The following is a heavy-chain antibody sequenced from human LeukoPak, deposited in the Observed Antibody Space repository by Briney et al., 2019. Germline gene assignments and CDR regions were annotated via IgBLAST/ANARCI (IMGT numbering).Heavy chain of an antibody. CDR2: ISGGGSST. J-gene: IGHJ4*02. Sequence: GGSLRLSCAASGFTFSSYGMRWVRQAPGKGLEWVAAISGGGSSTYYADSVKGRFTISRDNSKNTLYLQMNSLRAEDTAVYYCAKDLVGWFGELFTGDFDYWGQGTLVTVSS. CDR1: GFTFSSYG. CDR3: AKDLVGWFGELFTGDFDY. D-gene: IGHD3-10*01. V-gene: IGHV3-23*01.